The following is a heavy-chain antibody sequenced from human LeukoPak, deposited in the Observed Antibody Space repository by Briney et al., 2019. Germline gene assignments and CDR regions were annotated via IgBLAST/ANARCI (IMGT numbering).Heavy chain of an antibody. V-gene: IGHV1-18*01. CDR1: GYTFTSYG. Sequence: ASVKVSCKASGYTFTSYGISWVRQAPGQGLEWMGWISAYNGNTNYAQKLQGRVTMTTDTSTSTAYMELRSLRSDDTAVYYCARDRGTQQQLPSDYYYYMDVWGKGTTVTISS. CDR3: ARDRGTQQQLPSDYYYYMDV. D-gene: IGHD6-13*01. J-gene: IGHJ6*03. CDR2: ISAYNGNT.